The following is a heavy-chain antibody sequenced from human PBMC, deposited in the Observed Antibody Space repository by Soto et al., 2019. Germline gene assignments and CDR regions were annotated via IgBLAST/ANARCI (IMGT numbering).Heavy chain of an antibody. J-gene: IGHJ2*01. CDR3: ARDGWGSNWYFDL. Sequence: GGSLRLSCGAPGVTFKDYGMHWVRQAPGKGLEWVAVISYDGKQTYYADSVKGRFTISKDKSKRTLFLQMNSLRVDDTAVYYCARDGWGSNWYFDLWGRGTLVTVS. CDR1: GVTFKDYG. V-gene: IGHV3-30*03. CDR2: ISYDGKQT. D-gene: IGHD3-16*01.